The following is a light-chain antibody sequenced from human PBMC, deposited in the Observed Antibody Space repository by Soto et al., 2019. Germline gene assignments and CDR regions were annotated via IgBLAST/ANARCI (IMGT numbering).Light chain of an antibody. CDR2: DVT. CDR3: CSYAGSYTWV. V-gene: IGLV2-11*01. J-gene: IGLJ1*01. Sequence: QSALTQPASVSGSPGQSITISCSGTSSDIGAYDLVSWYQQHPGRAPKLIIYDVTQRPSGVPDRFSGTESGNTASLTISGLQAEDEADYYCCSYAGSYTWVFGSGTKVTVL. CDR1: SSDIGAYDL.